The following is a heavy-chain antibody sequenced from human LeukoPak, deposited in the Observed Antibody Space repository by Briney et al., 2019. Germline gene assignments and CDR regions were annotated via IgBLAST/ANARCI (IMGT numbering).Heavy chain of an antibody. Sequence: PSETLSLTCTVSGGSITSYHWSWIRQPPGKGLEWLGYIYYSGSTNYNPSLKSRGTISVDTSKNQFSLKLSSVTAADTAVYYCARFYGSKWYNTLDIWGQGTMVIVSS. CDR2: IYYSGST. V-gene: IGHV4-59*01. CDR3: ARFYGSKWYNTLDI. J-gene: IGHJ3*02. CDR1: GGSITSYH. D-gene: IGHD6-13*01.